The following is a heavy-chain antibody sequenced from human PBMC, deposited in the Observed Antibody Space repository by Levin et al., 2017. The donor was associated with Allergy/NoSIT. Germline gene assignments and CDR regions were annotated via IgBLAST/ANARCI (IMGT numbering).Heavy chain of an antibody. CDR1: GYTFKNYG. CDR2: ISTHNGNT. Sequence: GASVKVSCKASGYTFKNYGISWVRQAPGQGLEWMGWISTHNGNTNYAQSFLGRVTMTTDTSTSTADMELRSLISDDTAVYYCARFVVTPVSYFYMDVWGKGTTVTVSS. D-gene: IGHD2-2*01. V-gene: IGHV1-18*01. CDR3: ARFVVTPVSYFYMDV. J-gene: IGHJ6*03.